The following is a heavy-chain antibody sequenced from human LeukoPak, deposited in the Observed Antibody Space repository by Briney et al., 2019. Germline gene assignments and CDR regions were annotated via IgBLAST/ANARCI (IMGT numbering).Heavy chain of an antibody. Sequence: GGSLRLSCAASGFTFSSYWMSWVRQAPGKGLEWVANIKQDGSEKYYVDSVKGRFTISRDNAKNSLYLQMNSLRAEDTAVYYCAREFVMGYGLFDYWGQGTLVTVSS. J-gene: IGHJ4*02. CDR2: IKQDGSEK. D-gene: IGHD5-12*01. CDR1: GFTFSSYW. V-gene: IGHV3-7*01. CDR3: AREFVMGYGLFDY.